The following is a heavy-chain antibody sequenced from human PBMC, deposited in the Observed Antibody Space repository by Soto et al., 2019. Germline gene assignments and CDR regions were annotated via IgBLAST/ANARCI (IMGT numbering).Heavy chain of an antibody. CDR2: IYWDDDK. V-gene: IGHV2-5*02. CDR3: AHSYLFSPDY. Sequence: SGPTLVNPTQTLTLTCTFSGFSLTTSGVGVGWIRQPPGKALEWLALIYWDDDKRHNPSLKSRLTITKDTSKNQVVLTMTNVDPVDTATYYCAHSYLFSPDYWGQGTLVTVSS. J-gene: IGHJ4*02. CDR1: GFSLTTSGVG. D-gene: IGHD1-26*01.